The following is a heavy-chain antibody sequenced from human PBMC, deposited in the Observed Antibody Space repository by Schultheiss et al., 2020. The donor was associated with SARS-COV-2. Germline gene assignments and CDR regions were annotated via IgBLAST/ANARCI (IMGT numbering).Heavy chain of an antibody. Sequence: GGSLRLSCKGSGYSFTSYWIGWVSQMPGKGLEWMGIIYPGDSDTRYSPSFQGQVTISADKSISTAYLQWSSLKASDTAIYFCATNSYCSSISCYMDVWGQGTTVTVSS. CDR2: IYPGDSDT. CDR1: GYSFTSYW. D-gene: IGHD2-2*01. V-gene: IGHV5-51*01. CDR3: ATNSYCSSISCYMDV. J-gene: IGHJ6*02.